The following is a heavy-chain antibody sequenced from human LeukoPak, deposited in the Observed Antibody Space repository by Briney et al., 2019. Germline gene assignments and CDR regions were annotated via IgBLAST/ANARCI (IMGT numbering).Heavy chain of an antibody. Sequence: ASVKVSCKASGGTFSSYAISWVRQAPGQGLEWMGGIIPIFGTANYAEKFRGRVTITADETTRTAYMELSRLKSEDTAVYYCARDSSEFRSLIPHWGQGTLVTVSS. CDR2: IIPIFGTA. J-gene: IGHJ1*01. V-gene: IGHV1-69*13. CDR1: GGTFSSYA. D-gene: IGHD2-21*01. CDR3: ARDSSEFRSLIPH.